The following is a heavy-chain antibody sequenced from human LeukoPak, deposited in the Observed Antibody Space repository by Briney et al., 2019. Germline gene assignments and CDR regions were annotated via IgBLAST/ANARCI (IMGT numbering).Heavy chain of an antibody. D-gene: IGHD3-9*01. CDR3: ARLRYDILTGFLLDY. Sequence: PGGSLRLSCAASGFTFSSYAMHWVRQAPGKGLEYVSAISSNGGSTYYAYSVKGRFTISRDNSKNTLYLQMGSLRAEDMAVYYCARLRYDILTGFLLDYWGQGTLVTVSS. CDR1: GFTFSSYA. J-gene: IGHJ4*02. CDR2: ISSNGGST. V-gene: IGHV3-64*01.